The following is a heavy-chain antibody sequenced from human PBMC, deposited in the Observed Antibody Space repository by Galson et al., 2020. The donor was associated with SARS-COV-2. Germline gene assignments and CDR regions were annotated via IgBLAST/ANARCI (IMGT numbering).Heavy chain of an antibody. Sequence: SETLSLTCAVSGGSINTGGYSWSWIRQPPGTGLACVGYIYHGGSTYYSPSLKSRVTISVDRSKNQLSLNLNSVTAADTAVYYCARAPLGYDSSGYYYPHHFDYWGQGTLVTVSS. J-gene: IGHJ4*02. D-gene: IGHD3-22*01. V-gene: IGHV4-30-2*01. CDR3: ARAPLGYDSSGYYYPHHFDY. CDR1: GGSINTGGYS. CDR2: IYHGGST.